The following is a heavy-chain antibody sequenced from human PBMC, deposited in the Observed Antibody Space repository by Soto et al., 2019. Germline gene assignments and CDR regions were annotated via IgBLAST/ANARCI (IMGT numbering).Heavy chain of an antibody. CDR1: GFTFSSYS. CDR3: AKGLGVAKTPWDY. CDR2: ISGSGFAT. D-gene: IGHD5-12*01. J-gene: IGHJ4*02. Sequence: PGGSLRLSCAASGFTFSSYSISWVRQAPGKGLEWVSTISGSGFATYYADSVKGRFTISRDISKNTLYLQMNSLRAEDTAVYYCAKGLGVAKTPWDYWGQGTLVTVSS. V-gene: IGHV3-23*01.